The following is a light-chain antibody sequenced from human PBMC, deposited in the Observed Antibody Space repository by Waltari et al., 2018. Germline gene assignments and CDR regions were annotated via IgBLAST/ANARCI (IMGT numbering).Light chain of an antibody. CDR1: SNYCGRYSL. CDR2: DDI. J-gene: IGLJ3*02. V-gene: IGLV2-23*01. CDR3: SSYAGDRTWV. Sequence: QSALTQPASVSGSPGQSIPLSCLGGSNYCGRYSLFSWYQHHPDKAPKPLIYDDIKRPSGVSDRFSGSRSGNTASLTISGLQAEDEADYFCSSYAGDRTWVFGGGTKLSVL.